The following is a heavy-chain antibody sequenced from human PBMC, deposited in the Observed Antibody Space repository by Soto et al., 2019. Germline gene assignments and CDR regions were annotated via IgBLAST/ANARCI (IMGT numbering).Heavy chain of an antibody. V-gene: IGHV1-69*01. CDR2: IIPIFGTA. Sequence: QVQLVQSGAEVKKPGSSVKVSCKASGGTFSSYAISWVRQAPGQGLEWMGGIIPIFGTANYAQKFQGRVTITADESTSTAYMELSSLRSEDTAVYHCACSGSNWYYRYYGMDVWGQGTTVTVSS. J-gene: IGHJ6*02. D-gene: IGHD6-13*01. CDR3: ACSGSNWYYRYYGMDV. CDR1: GGTFSSYA.